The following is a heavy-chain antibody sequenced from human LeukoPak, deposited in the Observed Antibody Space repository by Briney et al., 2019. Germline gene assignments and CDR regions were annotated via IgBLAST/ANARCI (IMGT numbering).Heavy chain of an antibody. CDR3: ARHYCSSTSCYYYMDV. CDR2: IYPGDSHT. J-gene: IGHJ6*03. CDR1: GYSFPNYW. V-gene: IGHV5-51*01. Sequence: GESLKISCKGSGYSFPNYWIGWVRQMPGKGLEWMGIIYPGDSHTRYSPSFQDQVTISVDKSISTAYLQWSSLKASDTAMYYCARHYCSSTSCYYYMDVWGKGTTVTVSS. D-gene: IGHD2-2*01.